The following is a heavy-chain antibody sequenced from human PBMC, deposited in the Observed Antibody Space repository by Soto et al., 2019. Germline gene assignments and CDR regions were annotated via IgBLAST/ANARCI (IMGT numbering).Heavy chain of an antibody. V-gene: IGHV1-3*01. Sequence: ASVKVSCKASGYTFTSYAIHWVRHAPGQRLEWMGWINAGNGNTKYSQKFQGRVTITRDTSASTAYMELSSLRSEDTAVYYCARDWHYYYGSGSYYTRKGFDYWGQGTLVTVSS. CDR3: ARDWHYYYGSGSYYTRKGFDY. J-gene: IGHJ4*02. D-gene: IGHD3-10*01. CDR1: GYTFTSYA. CDR2: INAGNGNT.